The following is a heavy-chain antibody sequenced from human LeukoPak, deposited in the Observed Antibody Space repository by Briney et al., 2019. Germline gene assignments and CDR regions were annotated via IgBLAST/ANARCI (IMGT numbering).Heavy chain of an antibody. CDR1: EYTFTGYY. CDR2: FNPNSGGT. CDR3: ARERTYYYFNR. D-gene: IGHD3-10*01. V-gene: IGHV1-2*06. Sequence: GASVKVSCKASEYTFTGYYLHWVRQAPGQGLEWMGRFNPNSGGTEYEQKFQGRVTMTRDTSISTAYMELSSLRSDDTAVYYCARERTYYYFNRWGRGTLVTVSS. J-gene: IGHJ2*01.